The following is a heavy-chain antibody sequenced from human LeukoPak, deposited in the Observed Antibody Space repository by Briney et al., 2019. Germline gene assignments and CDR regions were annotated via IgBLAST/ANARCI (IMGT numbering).Heavy chain of an antibody. Sequence: GASVKVSCKASGYTFSDYYVHWVRQAPGQGLEWVAWINPNSGGTTYAQKLQGRVTVTRDTSLSTAHMELSSLRSDDTAVYYFVRGIASPNYFDYWGQGTLVTVSS. D-gene: IGHD6-13*01. CDR1: GYTFSDYY. V-gene: IGHV1-2*02. CDR2: INPNSGGT. CDR3: VRGIASPNYFDY. J-gene: IGHJ4*02.